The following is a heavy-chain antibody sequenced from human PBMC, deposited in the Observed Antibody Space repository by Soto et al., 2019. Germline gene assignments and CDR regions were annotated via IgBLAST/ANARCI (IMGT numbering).Heavy chain of an antibody. CDR2: VYPGDSDT. J-gene: IGHJ3*02. CDR3: ARPRRTGGSDDFDI. CDR1: GYTFSTYW. Sequence: GESLKISCQGSGYTFSTYWIAWVRQLPGKGLEWVGVVYPGDSDTRYSPSFQGQVTISADKSTSTVYLQWNTLKTSDTAIYYCARPRRTGGSDDFDILGQAPLVTVSS. V-gene: IGHV5-51*01.